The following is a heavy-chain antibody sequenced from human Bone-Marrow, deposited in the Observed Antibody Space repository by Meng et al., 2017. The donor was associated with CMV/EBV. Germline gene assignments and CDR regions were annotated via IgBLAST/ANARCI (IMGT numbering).Heavy chain of an antibody. V-gene: IGHV3-53*01. CDR1: GFTVSSNY. Sequence: GGSLRLSCAASGFTVSSNYMSWVRQAPGKGLEWVSVIYSGGSTYYADSVKGRFTISRDNSKNTLYLQMNSLRAEDTAVYYCARGPLGYYYGMDFWGQGTTVTVSS. CDR3: ARGPLGYYYGMDF. J-gene: IGHJ6*02. CDR2: IYSGGST.